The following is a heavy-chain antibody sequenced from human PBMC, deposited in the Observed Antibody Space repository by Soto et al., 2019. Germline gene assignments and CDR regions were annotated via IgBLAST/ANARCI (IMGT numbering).Heavy chain of an antibody. J-gene: IGHJ5*02. CDR3: ARGFHDFWSGYYIEAYNWFDP. CDR2: MNPNSGNT. Sequence: ASVKVSCKASGDTFTDYYIHWVRQAPGQGLEWMGWMNPNSGNTGYAQKFQGRVTMTRNTSISTAYMELSSLRSEDTAVYYCARGFHDFWSGYYIEAYNWFDPWGQGTLVTVSS. CDR1: GDTFTDYY. V-gene: IGHV1-8*01. D-gene: IGHD3-3*01.